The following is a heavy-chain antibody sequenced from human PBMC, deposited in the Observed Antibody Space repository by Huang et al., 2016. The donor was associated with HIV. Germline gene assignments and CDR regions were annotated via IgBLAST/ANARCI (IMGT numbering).Heavy chain of an antibody. CDR1: GDSVSSHY. CDR3: VRDQGRLAVGGIDNWFDP. Sequence: QVRLQESGPGLVKPSETLSLSCTVSGDSVSSHYWGWIRHPPGKGLEWIGTVYDSWNPTYNPRRKIPITISVDTSKNGFSLNITSVSAADTAMYFCVRDQGRLAVGGIDNWFDPWGQGALVTVSS. D-gene: IGHD6-19*01. CDR2: VYDSWNP. J-gene: IGHJ5*02. V-gene: IGHV4-59*02.